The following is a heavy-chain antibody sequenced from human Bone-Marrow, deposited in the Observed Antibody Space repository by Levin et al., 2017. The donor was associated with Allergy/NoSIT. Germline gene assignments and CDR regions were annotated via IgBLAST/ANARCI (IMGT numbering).Heavy chain of an antibody. CDR1: GFTVSNHY. CDR2: IYSRGGT. Sequence: GESLKISCAASGFTVSNHYMSWVRQAPGKGLEWVSLIYSRGGTNYADSVKGRFTISRDSSKNTLYLQMNSLRAEDTAVYYCTECPSGVRSWGQGTLVTVSS. D-gene: IGHD3-3*01. V-gene: IGHV3-53*01. CDR3: TECPSGVRS. J-gene: IGHJ4*02.